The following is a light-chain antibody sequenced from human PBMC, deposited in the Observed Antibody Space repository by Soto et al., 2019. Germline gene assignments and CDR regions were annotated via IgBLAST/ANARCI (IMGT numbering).Light chain of an antibody. V-gene: IGLV2-23*01. CDR1: SSDVGAYNS. CDR2: KGT. J-gene: IGLJ1*01. Sequence: QSALAQPASVSGSPGQSITISCTGTSSDVGAYNSVSWYQQHPHRAPQVIIYKGTQRTSGVSNRFSGSTSGNAASLTISALQADDEADYFCCSSAPESTYVFGTGTKVTVL. CDR3: CSSAPESTYV.